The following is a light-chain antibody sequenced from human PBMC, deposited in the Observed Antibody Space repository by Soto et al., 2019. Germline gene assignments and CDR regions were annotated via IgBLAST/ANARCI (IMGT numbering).Light chain of an antibody. CDR1: QSVRSSY. Sequence: ENVLTQSPGTLSLSPGGRATLSCRASQSVRSSYLTWYQQKPGQAPRLLIYGASSRATGVPDRFSGSGSGTDFTLTISRLEPEDFAVYYCQQYGSSPWTFCQGTKVEIK. CDR3: QQYGSSPWT. CDR2: GAS. V-gene: IGKV3-20*01. J-gene: IGKJ1*01.